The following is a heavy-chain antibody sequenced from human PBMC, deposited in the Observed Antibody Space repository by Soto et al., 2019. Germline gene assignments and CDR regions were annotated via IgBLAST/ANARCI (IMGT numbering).Heavy chain of an antibody. Sequence: GGSLRLSCAASGFTFSSYGMHWVRQAPGKGLEWVAVISYDGSNKYYADSVKGRFTISRDNSKNTLYLQMNSLRAEDTAVYYCAKERTDYGPDDSFDIWGQGTMVTVSS. J-gene: IGHJ3*02. CDR3: AKERTDYGPDDSFDI. D-gene: IGHD4-17*01. CDR1: GFTFSSYG. CDR2: ISYDGSNK. V-gene: IGHV3-30*18.